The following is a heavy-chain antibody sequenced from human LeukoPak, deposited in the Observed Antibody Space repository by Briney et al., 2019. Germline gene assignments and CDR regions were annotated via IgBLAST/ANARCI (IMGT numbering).Heavy chain of an antibody. J-gene: IGHJ4*02. CDR2: ISSTSGSTI. CDR1: GFTFSSYE. Sequence: GGSLRLSCAASGFTFSSYEMNWVRQAPGKGLEWVSYISSTSGSTIYYADSVKGRFTISRDNAKNSLFLQMNSLRAEDTAVYYCARRYCSSTSCLLDYWGQGTLVTVSS. CDR3: ARRYCSSTSCLLDY. D-gene: IGHD2-2*01. V-gene: IGHV3-48*03.